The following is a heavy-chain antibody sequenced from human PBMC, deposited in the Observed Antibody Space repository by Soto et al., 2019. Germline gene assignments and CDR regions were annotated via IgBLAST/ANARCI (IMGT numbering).Heavy chain of an antibody. D-gene: IGHD2-2*01. J-gene: IGHJ6*02. V-gene: IGHV1-3*01. CDR2: INAGNGNT. CDR3: ARDPGVPAAGDYYYYHGMDV. Sequence: VKVSCKASGYTFTSYAMHWVRQAPGQRLEWMGWINAGNGNTEYSQKFQGRVTITRDTFASTAYMELSSLRSEDTAVYYCARDPGVPAAGDYYYYHGMDVWGQGTTVTVSS. CDR1: GYTFTSYA.